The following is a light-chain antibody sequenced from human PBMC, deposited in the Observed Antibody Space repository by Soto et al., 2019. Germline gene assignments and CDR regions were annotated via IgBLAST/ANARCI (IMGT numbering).Light chain of an antibody. CDR3: LQDINYPWT. CDR2: GAS. J-gene: IGKJ1*01. V-gene: IGKV1-6*02. Sequence: AIQLTQSPSSLSASVGDSVTITCRASQDITSYLAWYQQKPGKAPNLLIYGASTLQSGVPSRFSGSGSGTDFTLTTSSLQAEDFASYYCLQDINYPWTFGQGTKVDI. CDR1: QDITSY.